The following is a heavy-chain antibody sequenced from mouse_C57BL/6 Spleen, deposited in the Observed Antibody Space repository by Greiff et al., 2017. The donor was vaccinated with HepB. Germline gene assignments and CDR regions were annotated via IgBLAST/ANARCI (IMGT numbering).Heavy chain of an antibody. CDR3: TSSNETAQARFFAY. CDR1: GYTFNDYE. Sequence: VQLQQSGAELVRPGASVTLSCKASGYTFNDYEMHWVKQTPVHGLEWIGAIDPETGGTAYNQKFKGKAILTADKSSRTAYRELRSLTSEDSAVYCCTSSNETAQARFFAYWGQGTQATVST. CDR2: IDPETGGT. V-gene: IGHV1-15*01. D-gene: IGHD3-2*02. J-gene: IGHJ3*01.